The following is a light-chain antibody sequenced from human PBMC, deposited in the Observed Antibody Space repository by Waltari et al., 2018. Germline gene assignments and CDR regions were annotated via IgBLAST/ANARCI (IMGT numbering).Light chain of an antibody. CDR2: GAS. V-gene: IGKV3-15*01. J-gene: IGKJ5*01. Sequence: ETVMTQSPATLSVSPGERVTLSCRASQSVSTNLAWYQQKPGQAPRLLIDGASTRATGTPARFSGSGSGTEFTLTISSLQSEDFAVYYCQQYSNWPPITFGQGIRLEIK. CDR3: QQYSNWPPIT. CDR1: QSVSTN.